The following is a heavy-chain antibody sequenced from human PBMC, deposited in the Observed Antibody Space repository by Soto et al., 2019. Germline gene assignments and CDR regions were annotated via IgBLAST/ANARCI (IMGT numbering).Heavy chain of an antibody. Sequence: SETRSRTCAVSGGCISSSNWWSWVRQPPGKVLEWIGEIYHSVSTNYNPSLKSRVTRSVDKSKNHFLLKLRSVTSVATAPYYCLRFGEYYYDRWYFDYCRQGTRVIVSS. CDR3: LRFGEYYYDRWYFDY. CDR2: IYHSVST. V-gene: IGHV4-4*02. J-gene: IGHJ4*02. D-gene: IGHD3-22*01. CDR1: GGCISSSNW.